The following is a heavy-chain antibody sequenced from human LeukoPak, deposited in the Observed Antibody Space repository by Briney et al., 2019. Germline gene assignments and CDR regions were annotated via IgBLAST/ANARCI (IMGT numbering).Heavy chain of an antibody. CDR3: ARLPYYYDISGYALDI. CDR2: INHSGST. D-gene: IGHD3-22*01. J-gene: IGHJ3*02. Sequence: SETLSLTCAVYGGSFSGYYWSWIRQPPGKGLEWIGEINHSGSTNYNPSLKSRVTISVDTSKNQFSLKLSSVTAADTAVYYCARLPYYYDISGYALDIWGQGTMVTVSS. CDR1: GGSFSGYY. V-gene: IGHV4-34*01.